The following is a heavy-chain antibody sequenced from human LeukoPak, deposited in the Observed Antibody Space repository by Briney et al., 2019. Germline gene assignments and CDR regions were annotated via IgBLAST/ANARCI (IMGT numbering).Heavy chain of an antibody. CDR3: ATTNVLLWFGELSKTAYFDY. CDR2: INHSGST. Sequence: PSETLSLTCAVYGGSFSGYYWSWIRQPPGKGLEWVGEINHSGSTNYNPSLKSRVAISVDTSKNQFSLKLSSVTAADTAVYYCATTNVLLWFGELSKTAYFDYWGQGTLVTVSS. J-gene: IGHJ4*02. D-gene: IGHD3-10*01. CDR1: GGSFSGYY. V-gene: IGHV4-34*01.